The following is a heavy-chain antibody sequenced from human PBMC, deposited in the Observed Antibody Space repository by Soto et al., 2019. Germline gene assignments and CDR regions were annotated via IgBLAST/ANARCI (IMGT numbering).Heavy chain of an antibody. Sequence: QVQLVESGGGVVQPGRSLRLSCEVYGFTFSRFAMHWVRQAPGKGLEWVAVISYDGSNKYYADSVKGRFTISRDNSKKTXXLQMNSLRGEDTALYYCARGVVVVANSYYYYGMDVWGQGTTVTVSS. CDR1: GFTFSRFA. D-gene: IGHD2-15*01. CDR2: ISYDGSNK. J-gene: IGHJ6*02. CDR3: ARGVVVVANSYYYYGMDV. V-gene: IGHV3-30-3*01.